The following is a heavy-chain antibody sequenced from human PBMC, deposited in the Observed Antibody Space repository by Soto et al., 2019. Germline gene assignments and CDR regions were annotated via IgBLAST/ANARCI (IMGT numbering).Heavy chain of an antibody. V-gene: IGHV3-23*01. Sequence: GGSLRLSCVVSGFTFSTYAMSWVRQFPGKGLEWVSTFSDSGCSTYYADSVKGRFTISRDNSKNTLYLQMSSLKVEDTAIYHCAKRDLAYWGRGALVT. CDR1: GFTFSTYA. CDR2: FSDSGCST. J-gene: IGHJ4*02. CDR3: AKRDLAY.